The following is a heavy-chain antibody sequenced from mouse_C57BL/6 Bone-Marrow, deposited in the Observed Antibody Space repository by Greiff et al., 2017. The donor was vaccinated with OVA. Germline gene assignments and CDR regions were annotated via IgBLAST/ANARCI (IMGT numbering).Heavy chain of an antibody. J-gene: IGHJ3*01. CDR3: ARGYYGSSPPWFAY. Sequence: QVHVKQSGAELAKPGASVKLSCKASGYTFTSYWMHWVKQRPGQGLEWIGYINPSSGYTKYNQKFKDKATLTADKSSSTAYMQLSSLTYDDSAVYYCARGYYGSSPPWFAYWGQGTLVTVSA. V-gene: IGHV1-7*01. D-gene: IGHD1-1*01. CDR2: INPSSGYT. CDR1: GYTFTSYW.